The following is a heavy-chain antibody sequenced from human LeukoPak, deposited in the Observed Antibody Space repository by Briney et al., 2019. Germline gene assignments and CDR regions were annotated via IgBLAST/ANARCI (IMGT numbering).Heavy chain of an antibody. V-gene: IGHV3-7*01. CDR3: ARVFYYGSGSYSSNYRNDY. CDR2: IKQDGSEK. Sequence: GESLRLSCAASGFTFSSYWMSWVRQAPGKGLEWVANIKQDGSEKYYVDSVKGRFTISRDNAKNSLYLQMNSLRAEDTAVYYCARVFYYGSGSYSSNYRNDYWGQGTLVTVSS. CDR1: GFTFSSYW. D-gene: IGHD3-10*01. J-gene: IGHJ4*02.